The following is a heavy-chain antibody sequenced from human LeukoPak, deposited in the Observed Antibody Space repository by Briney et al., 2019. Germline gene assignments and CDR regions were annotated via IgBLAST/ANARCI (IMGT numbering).Heavy chain of an antibody. D-gene: IGHD3-16*01. V-gene: IGHV4-59*01. CDR3: ARGRGGPFDY. J-gene: IGHJ4*02. CDR2: IFYTGFT. CDR1: DGSISDSY. Sequence: PSETLSLTCAVSDGSISDSYWSWIRQSPGKGLEWIGYIFYTGFTHYNPSLEGRVSISVDTSKKQFSLRLHSVTAADTAVYYCARGRGGPFDYWGQGTLVTVSS.